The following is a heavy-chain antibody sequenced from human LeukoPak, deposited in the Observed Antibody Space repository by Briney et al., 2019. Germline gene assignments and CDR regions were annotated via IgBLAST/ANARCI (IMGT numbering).Heavy chain of an antibody. V-gene: IGHV1-46*01. Sequence: ASVKVSCKASGYTFTSYYMHWVRQAPGQGPEWMGIMNLSGGSTNYAQKCQGRVTMTRDTSTSTVYMELSSLRSEDTAVYYCARGRDYASGSYNYYYSMDVWGQGTTVTVSS. CDR1: GYTFTSYY. CDR3: ARGRDYASGSYNYYYSMDV. CDR2: MNLSGGST. J-gene: IGHJ6*02. D-gene: IGHD3-10*01.